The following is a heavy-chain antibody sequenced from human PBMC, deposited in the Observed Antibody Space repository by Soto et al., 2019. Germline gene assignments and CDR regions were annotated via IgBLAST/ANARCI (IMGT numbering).Heavy chain of an antibody. Sequence: QLQLQESGSGLVKPSQTLSLTCAVSGGSISSGGYSWNWIRQPPGKGLEWIGYIYHSGSTYYNPPPKRRVIISVDKSKNQFSLKLTSVTAADTAVYYCARDQLEGNWFDPWGQGTLVTVSS. D-gene: IGHD1-1*01. CDR1: GGSISSGGYS. CDR3: ARDQLEGNWFDP. V-gene: IGHV4-30-2*01. CDR2: IYHSGST. J-gene: IGHJ5*02.